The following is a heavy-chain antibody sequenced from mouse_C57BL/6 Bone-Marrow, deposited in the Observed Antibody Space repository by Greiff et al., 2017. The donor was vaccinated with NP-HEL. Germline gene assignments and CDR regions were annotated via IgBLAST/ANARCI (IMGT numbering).Heavy chain of an antibody. Sequence: DVKLVESGGGLVQPGGSLKLSCAASGFTFSDYYMYWVRQTPEKRLEWVAYISNGGGSTYYPDTVKGRFTISRDNAKNTLYLQMSRLKSEDTAMYYCARDGITTVVAHWYFDVWGTGTTVTVSS. CDR2: ISNGGGST. V-gene: IGHV5-12*01. CDR3: ARDGITTVVAHWYFDV. CDR1: GFTFSDYY. J-gene: IGHJ1*03. D-gene: IGHD1-1*01.